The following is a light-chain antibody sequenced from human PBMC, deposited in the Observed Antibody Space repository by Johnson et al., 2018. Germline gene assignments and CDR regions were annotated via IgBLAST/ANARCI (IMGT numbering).Light chain of an antibody. CDR2: ENN. V-gene: IGLV1-51*02. J-gene: IGLJ1*01. CDR3: GTWDSSLSAGNV. CDR1: SSNIGNNY. Sequence: QSVLTQPPSVSAAPGQKVTISCSGSSSNIGNNYVSWYQQLPGTAPKLLIYENNKRPSGIPDRFSGSKSGTSATLGITGLQTGDEADYYCGTWDSSLSAGNVVGTATKVTDL.